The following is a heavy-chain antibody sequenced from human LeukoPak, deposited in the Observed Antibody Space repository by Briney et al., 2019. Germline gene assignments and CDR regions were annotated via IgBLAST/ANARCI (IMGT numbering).Heavy chain of an antibody. J-gene: IGHJ4*02. CDR2: ISYNGSNK. CDR1: GFTFSSYA. Sequence: GGSLRLSCAASGFTFSSYAMHWVRQAPGKGLEWVAVISYNGSNKYYADSVKGRFTISRDNSKNTLYLQMNSLRAEDTAVYYCARGKVATRPFDYWGEGTLVTVSS. D-gene: IGHD5-12*01. V-gene: IGHV3-30-3*01. CDR3: ARGKVATRPFDY.